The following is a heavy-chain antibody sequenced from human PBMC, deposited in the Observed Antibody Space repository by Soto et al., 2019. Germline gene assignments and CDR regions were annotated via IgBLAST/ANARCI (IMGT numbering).Heavy chain of an antibody. CDR2: ISYDGSKK. CDR3: GKDTYYHDTTGYYVLAY. J-gene: IGHJ4*02. V-gene: IGHV3-30*18. CDR1: EFTFSSYG. Sequence: VQLVESGGGVVQPGRSLTLSCAASEFTFSSYGIHWVRQAPGKGLEWVAVISYDGSKKQYADSVKGRFTISRDNSKNTLQLQMNSLIDVDTAVYYCGKDTYYHDTTGYYVLAYWGQGTLVTVSS. D-gene: IGHD3-22*01.